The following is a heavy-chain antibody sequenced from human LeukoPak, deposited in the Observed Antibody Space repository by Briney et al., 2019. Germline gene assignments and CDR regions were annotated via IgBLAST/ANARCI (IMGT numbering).Heavy chain of an antibody. D-gene: IGHD3-22*01. CDR1: GYTLTELS. J-gene: IGHJ4*02. CDR2: FDPEDGET. CDR3: ATLVRPEFYYDSSGYYYIFDY. V-gene: IGHV1-24*01. Sequence: GASVKVSCKVSGYTLTELSMHWVRQAPGKGLEWMGGFDPEDGETIYAQKFQGRVTMTEDTSTDTAYMVLSSLRSEDTAVYYCATLVRPEFYYDSSGYYYIFDYWGQGTLVTVSS.